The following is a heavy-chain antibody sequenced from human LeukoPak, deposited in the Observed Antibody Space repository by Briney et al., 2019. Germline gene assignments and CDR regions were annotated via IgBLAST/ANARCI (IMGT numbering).Heavy chain of an antibody. CDR3: ARDLRIAARPENYYYYMDV. CDR2: IIPIFGTA. D-gene: IGHD6-6*01. CDR1: GGTFSSYA. J-gene: IGHJ6*03. Sequence: SVKVSCKASGGTFSSYAISWVRQAPGQGLEWMGGIIPIFGTANYAQKFQGRVTITTDESTSTAYMELSSLRSEDTAEYYCARDLRIAARPENYYYYMDVWGKGTTVTVSS. V-gene: IGHV1-69*05.